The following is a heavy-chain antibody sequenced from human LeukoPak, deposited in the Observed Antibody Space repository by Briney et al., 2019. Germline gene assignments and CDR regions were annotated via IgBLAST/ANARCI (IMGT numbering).Heavy chain of an antibody. CDR3: ARGHTAAMVFCDY. V-gene: IGHV3-30*04. Sequence: GGSLRLSCAASGFTFSSYAIHWVRQAPGKGLEWVAVISYDGSNEFYADSVKGRFTIPRDNSKNTLYLQMSSLRAEDTAVYYCARGHTAAMVFCDYWGQGTLVTVSS. D-gene: IGHD5-18*01. CDR1: GFTFSSYA. J-gene: IGHJ4*02. CDR2: ISYDGSNE.